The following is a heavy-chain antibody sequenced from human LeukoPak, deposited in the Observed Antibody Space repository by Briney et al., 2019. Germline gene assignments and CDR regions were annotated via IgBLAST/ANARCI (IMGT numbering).Heavy chain of an antibody. CDR2: ITGSSSTI. CDR3: AKDDSMTLDHFDY. CDR1: GFAFSSYA. J-gene: IGHJ4*02. Sequence: GGSLRLSCTASGFAFSSYAMSWVRQAPGKGLEWVSGITGSSSTIYYADSVKGRFTISRDNSNNTLYLQMNSLRAEDTAVYYCAKDDSMTLDHFDYWGQGTLVSVSS. D-gene: IGHD4-11*01. V-gene: IGHV3-23*01.